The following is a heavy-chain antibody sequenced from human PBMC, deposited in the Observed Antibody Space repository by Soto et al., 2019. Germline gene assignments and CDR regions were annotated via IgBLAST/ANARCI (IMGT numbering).Heavy chain of an antibody. Sequence: EVQLVESGGGLVKPGGSLRLSCVVSGFTFNHAWMSWVRQAPGKGLEWVARIKRKSEGETTDYAAPVNDRFTISKDDSKNTLYLEMNSLKTEDTAVYYCTTDLDSYGSTSPDYWGRGTLVTVSS. CDR2: IKRKSEGETT. V-gene: IGHV3-15*01. CDR3: TTDLDSYGSTSPDY. CDR1: GFTFNHAW. J-gene: IGHJ4*02. D-gene: IGHD3-10*01.